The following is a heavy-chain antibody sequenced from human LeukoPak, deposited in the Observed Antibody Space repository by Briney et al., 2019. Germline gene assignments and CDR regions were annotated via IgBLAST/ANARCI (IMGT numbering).Heavy chain of an antibody. CDR1: GFTFTGYY. CDR2: VNPNSGDT. J-gene: IGHJ5*02. CDR3: ARSYCGGDCYSDNWFDP. D-gene: IGHD2-21*02. V-gene: IGHV1-2*06. Sequence: ASVKVSCKASGFTFTGYYIHWVRQAPGHGLEWMGRVNPNSGDTNPAQNFQGRVTMTRDTSIRTAYMELSGLRSDDTAVYYCARSYCGGDCYSDNWFDPWGQGTLVTVSS.